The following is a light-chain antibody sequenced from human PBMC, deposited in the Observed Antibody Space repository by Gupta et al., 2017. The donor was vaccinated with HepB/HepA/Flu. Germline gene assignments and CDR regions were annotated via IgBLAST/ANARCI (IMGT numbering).Light chain of an antibody. V-gene: IGKV1-9*01. J-gene: IGKJ3*01. CDR1: QGISSY. CDR3: QQLNSDPLFT. CDR2: AAS. Sequence: DLQLTQSPSFLSASVGDRVTITCRASQGISSYLAWYQQKPGKAPKLLIYAASTLQSGVPSRFSGSGSGTEFTLTISRLQPEDFATYYCQQLNSDPLFTFGPGTKVDIK.